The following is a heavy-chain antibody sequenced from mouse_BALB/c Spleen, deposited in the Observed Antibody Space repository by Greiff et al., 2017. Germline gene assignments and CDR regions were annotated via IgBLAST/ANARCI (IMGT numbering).Heavy chain of an antibody. J-gene: IGHJ4*01. CDR3: GRGDYGSSYEGAMDY. CDR2: INPYNGDT. Sequence: VQLKESGPELVKPGASVKISCKASGYSFTGYFMNWVKQSHGKSLEWIGRINPYNGDTFYNQKFKGKATLTVDKSSSTAHMELLSLTSEDSAVYYCGRGDYGSSYEGAMDYWGQGTSVTVSS. D-gene: IGHD1-1*01. CDR1: GYSFTGYF. V-gene: IGHV1-37*01.